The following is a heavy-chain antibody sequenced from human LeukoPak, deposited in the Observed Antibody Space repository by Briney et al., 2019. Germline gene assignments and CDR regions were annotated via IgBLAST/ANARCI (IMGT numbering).Heavy chain of an antibody. J-gene: IGHJ1*01. CDR3: ARGGSTSSSSHFHH. CDR1: GFTFSSYA. V-gene: IGHV3-23*01. D-gene: IGHD6-6*01. Sequence: PGGSLRLSCAASGFTFSSYAMSWVRQAPGKGLEWVSVINSNGDSTNCADSVKGRLTISRDNAKNSLYLQMNSLRAEDTAVYYCARGGSTSSSSHFHHWGQGTLVTVSS. CDR2: INSNGDST.